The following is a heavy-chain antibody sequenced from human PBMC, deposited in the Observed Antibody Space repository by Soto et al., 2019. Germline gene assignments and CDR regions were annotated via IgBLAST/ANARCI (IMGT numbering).Heavy chain of an antibody. CDR1: GGTFSSYT. CDR3: ARGRPYYDILTGYYIDY. D-gene: IGHD3-9*01. CDR2: INPSGGST. J-gene: IGHJ4*02. V-gene: IGHV1-46*01. Sequence: ASVKVSCKASGGTFSSYTISWVRQAPGQGLEWMGIINPSGGSTSYAQKFQGRVTMTRDTSTSTVYMELSSLRSEDTAVYYCARGRPYYDILTGYYIDYWGQGTLVTVSS.